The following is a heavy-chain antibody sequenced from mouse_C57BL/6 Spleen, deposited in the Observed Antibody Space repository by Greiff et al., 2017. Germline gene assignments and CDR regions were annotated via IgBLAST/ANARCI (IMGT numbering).Heavy chain of an antibody. Sequence: QVQLQQSGPELVKPGASVKISCKASGYAFSSSWMNWVKQRPGKGLEWIGRIYPGDGDTNYNGKFKGKATLTADKPSSTAYMQLSSLTSEDSAVYYWAREGYYGSSYNFDYWGQGTTLTVSS. CDR3: AREGYYGSSYNFDY. V-gene: IGHV1-82*01. CDR1: GYAFSSSW. CDR2: IYPGDGDT. J-gene: IGHJ2*01. D-gene: IGHD1-1*01.